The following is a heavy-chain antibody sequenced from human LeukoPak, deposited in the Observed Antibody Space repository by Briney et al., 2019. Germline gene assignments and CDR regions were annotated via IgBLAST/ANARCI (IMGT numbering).Heavy chain of an antibody. CDR2: IYPDDSDT. CDR3: ARLQYSNGYVDY. CDR1: GYGFTSYW. V-gene: IGHV5-51*01. J-gene: IGHJ4*02. Sequence: GESLKISCKGSGYGFTSYWIGWVRQMPGKGLEWMGIIYPDDSDTRYRPPFQGQVTISADKSIATAYLQWSSLKASDTAMYYCARLQYSNGYVDYWGQGTLVTVSS. D-gene: IGHD5-18*01.